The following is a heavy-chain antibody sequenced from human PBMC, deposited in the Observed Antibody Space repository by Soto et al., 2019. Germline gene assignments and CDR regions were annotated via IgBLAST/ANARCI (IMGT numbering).Heavy chain of an antibody. CDR2: ISAYNGKT. Sequence: ASVKVSCKASGYTFTSYGISWVRQAPGQGLEWMGWISAYNGKTNYAQKLQDRVTMTTDTSTSTAYMELRSLRSDDTAVYYCARIVVVTATSYYYYGMDVWGQGTTVTVYS. CDR3: ARIVVVTATSYYYYGMDV. J-gene: IGHJ6*02. V-gene: IGHV1-18*01. D-gene: IGHD2-21*02. CDR1: GYTFTSYG.